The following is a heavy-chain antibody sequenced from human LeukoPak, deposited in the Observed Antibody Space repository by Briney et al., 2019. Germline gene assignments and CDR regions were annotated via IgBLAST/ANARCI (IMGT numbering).Heavy chain of an antibody. D-gene: IGHD6-19*01. J-gene: IGHJ4*02. CDR3: ARGPTGPPKGTLLNSGWEY. CDR1: GGTFSSYA. V-gene: IGHV1-69*04. CDR2: IIPILGIA. Sequence: SVKVSCKAPGGTFSSYAISWVRQAPGQGLEWMGRIIPILGIANYAQKFQGRVTITADKSTSTAYMELSSLRSEDTAVYYCARGPTGPPKGTLLNSGWEYWGQGTLVTVSS.